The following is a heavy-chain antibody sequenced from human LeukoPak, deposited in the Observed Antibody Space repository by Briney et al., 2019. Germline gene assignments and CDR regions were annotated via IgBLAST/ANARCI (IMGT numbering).Heavy chain of an antibody. CDR3: ATSGYDPHYYYYYMDV. CDR2: LYRGGNT. CDR1: GFTVSSNY. Sequence: PGGSLRLSCAASGFTVSSNYMSWVRQAPGKGLEWVSILYRGGNTYYADSVKGRFTISRDDSKNTLYLQMNSLRADDTAVYYCATSGYDPHYYYYYMDVWGKGTTVTVSS. V-gene: IGHV3-53*01. D-gene: IGHD5-12*01. J-gene: IGHJ6*03.